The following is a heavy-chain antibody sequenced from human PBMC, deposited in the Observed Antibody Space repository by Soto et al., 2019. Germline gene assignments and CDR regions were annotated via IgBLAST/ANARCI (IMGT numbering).Heavy chain of an antibody. CDR1: GGSISSGGYY. D-gene: IGHD3-22*01. Sequence: LSLTCIVSGGSISSGGYYWSWIRQHPGKGLEWIGYIYYSGSTYYNPSLKSRVTISVDTSKNQFSLKLSSVTAADTAVYYCARVSDYDSSGYPFDYWGQGTLVTV. V-gene: IGHV4-31*03. J-gene: IGHJ4*02. CDR2: IYYSGST. CDR3: ARVSDYDSSGYPFDY.